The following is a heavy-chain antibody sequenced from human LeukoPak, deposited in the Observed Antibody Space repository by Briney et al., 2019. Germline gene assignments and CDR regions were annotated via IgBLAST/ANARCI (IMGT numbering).Heavy chain of an antibody. CDR1: GVSITTYY. J-gene: IGHJ6*03. V-gene: IGHV4-59*12. D-gene: IGHD1-26*01. CDR3: ARVRGSSGSYEYYHYMDV. CDR2: IYHSGST. Sequence: SETLSLTCTVSGVSITTYYWSWIRQPPGKGLEWIGYIYHSGSTNYNPSLKSRVTISVDTSKKQFSLKLSSVTAADTAVYYCARVRGSSGSYEYYHYMDVWGKGTTVTISS.